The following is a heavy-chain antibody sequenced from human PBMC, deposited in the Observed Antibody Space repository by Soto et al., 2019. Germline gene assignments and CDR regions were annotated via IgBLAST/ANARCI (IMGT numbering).Heavy chain of an antibody. CDR1: GFTFSDYY. D-gene: IGHD2-15*01. CDR2: IYYSGST. Sequence: LRLSCAASGFTFSDYYMSWIRQAPGKGLEWIGYIYYSGSTYYNPSLKSRVTISVDTSKNQFSLKLSSVTAADTAVYYCARVPHANYGAHNIEPHFDYWGQGTLVTVSS. CDR3: ARVPHANYGAHNIEPHFDY. V-gene: IGHV4-31*02. J-gene: IGHJ4*02.